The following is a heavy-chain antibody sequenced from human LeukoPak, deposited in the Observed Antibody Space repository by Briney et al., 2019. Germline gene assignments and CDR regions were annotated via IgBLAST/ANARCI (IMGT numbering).Heavy chain of an antibody. CDR2: ISSSSSTI. CDR1: GFTFSSYS. Sequence: GGSLRLSCAASGFTFSSYSMNWVRQAPGKGLEWVSYISSSSSTIYYADSVKGRFTISTDNAKNSLYLQMNSLRAEDTAVYYCAREASGGDFDYWGQGTLVTVSS. CDR3: AREASGGDFDY. V-gene: IGHV3-48*01. D-gene: IGHD3-3*01. J-gene: IGHJ4*02.